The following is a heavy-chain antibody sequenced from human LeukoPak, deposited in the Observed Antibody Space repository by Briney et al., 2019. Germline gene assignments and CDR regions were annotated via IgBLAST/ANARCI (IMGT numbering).Heavy chain of an antibody. D-gene: IGHD6-25*01. V-gene: IGHV3-13*01. CDR1: GFTFSSYD. CDR3: ARAAASDAFDI. Sequence: PGGSLRLSCAASGFTFSSYDMHWVRQATGKGLEYVSAIGTAGDTYYPGSVKGRFTISRENAKNSLYLQMNSLRAGDTAVYYCARAAASDAFDIWGQGTMVTVSS. J-gene: IGHJ3*02. CDR2: IGTAGDT.